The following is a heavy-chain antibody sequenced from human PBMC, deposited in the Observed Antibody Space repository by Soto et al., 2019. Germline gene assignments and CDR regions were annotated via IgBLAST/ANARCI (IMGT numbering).Heavy chain of an antibody. V-gene: IGHV3-21*01. Sequence: PGGSLRLSCAASGFTFSSYSMNWVRQAPGKGLEWVSSISSSSSYIYYADSVKGRFTISRDNAKNSLYLQMNSLRAEDTAVYYCARDPTRKYCSSTSCPHDAFDIWGQGTMVTVS. CDR3: ARDPTRKYCSSTSCPHDAFDI. J-gene: IGHJ3*02. D-gene: IGHD2-2*01. CDR1: GFTFSSYS. CDR2: ISSSSSYI.